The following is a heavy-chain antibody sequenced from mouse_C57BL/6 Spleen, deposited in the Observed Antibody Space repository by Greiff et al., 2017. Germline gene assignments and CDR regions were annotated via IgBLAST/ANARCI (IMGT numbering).Heavy chain of an antibody. J-gene: IGHJ1*03. CDR2: IYPGDGDT. D-gene: IGHD1-1*01. CDR1: GYAFSSSW. Sequence: VQLQQSGPELVKPGASVKISCKASGYAFSSSWMNWVKQRPGKGLEWIGRIYPGDGDTNYNGKFKGKATLTADKSSSTAYMQLSSLTSEDSAVYFGARWDYYGEYFDVWGTGTTVTVSS. CDR3: ARWDYYGEYFDV. V-gene: IGHV1-82*01.